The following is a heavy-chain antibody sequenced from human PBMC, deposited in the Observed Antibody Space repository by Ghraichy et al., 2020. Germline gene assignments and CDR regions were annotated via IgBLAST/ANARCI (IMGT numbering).Heavy chain of an antibody. J-gene: IGHJ4*02. V-gene: IGHV3-30-3*01. CDR3: ARDYGYSYIYISIDY. CDR1: GFTFSSYA. CDR2: ISYDGSNK. D-gene: IGHD5-18*01. Sequence: GGSLRLSCAASGFTFSSYAMHWVRQAPGKGLEWVAVISYDGSNKYYADSVKGRFTISRDNSKNTLYLQMNSLRAEDTAVYYCARDYGYSYIYISIDYWGQGTLVTVSS.